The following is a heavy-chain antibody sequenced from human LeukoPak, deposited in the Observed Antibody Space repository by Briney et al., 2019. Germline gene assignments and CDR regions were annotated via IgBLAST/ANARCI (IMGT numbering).Heavy chain of an antibody. CDR3: ARLGGSYHYYYYMDV. CDR1: GGTFISYA. J-gene: IGHJ6*03. D-gene: IGHD1-26*01. V-gene: IGHV1-69*05. CDR2: IIPIFGTA. Sequence: SVKVSCKASGGTFISYAISWVRQAPGQGLEWMGRIIPIFGTANYAQKFQGRVTITTDESTSTAYMELSSLRSEDTAVYYCARLGGSYHYYYYMDVWGKGTTVTVSS.